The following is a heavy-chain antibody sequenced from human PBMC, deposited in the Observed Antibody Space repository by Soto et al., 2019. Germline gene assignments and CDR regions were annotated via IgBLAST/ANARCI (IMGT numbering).Heavy chain of an antibody. CDR3: ARGKILTGFRY. Sequence: SETLSLTCTVSGGSVSSGSYYWSWIRQPPGKGLEWIGYIYYSGSTNYNPSLRSRVTISVDTSKNQFSLKLSSVTAADTAVYYCARGKILTGFRYWGQGTLVTVSS. CDR1: GGSVSSGSYY. V-gene: IGHV4-61*01. CDR2: IYYSGST. D-gene: IGHD3-9*01. J-gene: IGHJ4*02.